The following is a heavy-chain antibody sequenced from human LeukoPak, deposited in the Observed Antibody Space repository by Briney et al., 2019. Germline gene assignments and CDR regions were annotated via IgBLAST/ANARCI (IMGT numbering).Heavy chain of an antibody. CDR1: GFTFSSYA. Sequence: GGSLRLSCAASGFTFSSYAMSWVRQAPGKGLEWVSGINNGGTTYYADSVKGRFTISRDNSRSTLFLQMNSLRAEDTAIYYCAKPWGYFDWLPGPDYWGQGTLVTVSS. V-gene: IGHV3-23*01. D-gene: IGHD3-9*01. CDR3: AKPWGYFDWLPGPDY. CDR2: INNGGTT. J-gene: IGHJ4*02.